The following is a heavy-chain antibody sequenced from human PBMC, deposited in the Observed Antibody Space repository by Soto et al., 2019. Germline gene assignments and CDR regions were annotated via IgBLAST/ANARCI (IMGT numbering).Heavy chain of an antibody. Sequence: ASVKVSCKASGYTFTSYGISWVRQAPGQGLEWMGWISAYNGNTNYAQKLQGRVTMTTDTSTSTAYMELRSLRSDDTAVYYCARSPTYYYDSSGYYPPFGMDVWGQGTTVTVSS. CDR3: ARSPTYYYDSSGYYPPFGMDV. J-gene: IGHJ6*02. D-gene: IGHD3-22*01. CDR1: GYTFTSYG. CDR2: ISAYNGNT. V-gene: IGHV1-18*01.